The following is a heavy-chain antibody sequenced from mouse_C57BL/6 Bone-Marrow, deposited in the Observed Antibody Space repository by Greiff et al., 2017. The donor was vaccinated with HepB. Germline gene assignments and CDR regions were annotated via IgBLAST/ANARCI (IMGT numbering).Heavy chain of an antibody. D-gene: IGHD1-1*01. CDR2: ISSGSSTI. Sequence: EVKVVESGGGLVKPGGSLKLSCAASGFTFSDYGMHWVRQAPEKGLEWVAYISSGSSTIYYADTVKGRFTISRDNAKNTLFLQMTSLRSEDTAMYYCASGYYYGSSPFAYWGQGTLVTVSA. CDR1: GFTFSDYG. V-gene: IGHV5-17*01. CDR3: ASGYYYGSSPFAY. J-gene: IGHJ3*01.